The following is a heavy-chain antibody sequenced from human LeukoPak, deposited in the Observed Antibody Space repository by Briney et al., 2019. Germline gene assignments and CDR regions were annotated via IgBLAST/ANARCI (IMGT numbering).Heavy chain of an antibody. J-gene: IGHJ3*02. D-gene: IGHD2/OR15-2a*01. CDR3: ARDLGYFRAFDI. CDR2: IYYSGST. Sequence: SETLSLTCTVSGGSISSSSYYWGWIRQPPGKGLEWIGSIYYSGSTNYNPFLKSRVTISVDTSKNQFSPKLSSVTAADTAVYYCARDLGYFRAFDIWGQGTMVTVSS. CDR1: GGSISSSSYY. V-gene: IGHV4-39*07.